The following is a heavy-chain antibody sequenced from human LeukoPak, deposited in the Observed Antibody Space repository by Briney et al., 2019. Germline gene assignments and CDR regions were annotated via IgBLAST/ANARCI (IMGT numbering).Heavy chain of an antibody. CDR2: INPNSGGT. D-gene: IGHD3-10*01. J-gene: IGHJ4*02. Sequence: ASVKVSCKASGYTFTGYYMHWVQQAPGQGLEWMGWINPNSGGTNYAQKFQGWVTMTRDTSISTAYMELSRLRSDDTAVYYCARGSSVITMVRGVKALDYWGQGTLVTVSS. V-gene: IGHV1-2*04. CDR3: ARGSSVITMVRGVKALDY. CDR1: GYTFTGYY.